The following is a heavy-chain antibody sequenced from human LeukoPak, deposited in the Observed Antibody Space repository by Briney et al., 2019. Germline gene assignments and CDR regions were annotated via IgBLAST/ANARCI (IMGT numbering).Heavy chain of an antibody. CDR1: GGSISSYY. J-gene: IGHJ6*03. Sequence: SETLSLTCTVSGGSISSYYWSWIRQPAGKGLEWIGRIYTCGSTNYNPSLKSRVTMSVDTSKNQFSLKLSSVTAADTAVYYCARAVGSGSFQTYYYYMDVWGKGTTVTISS. V-gene: IGHV4-4*07. CDR3: ARAVGSGSFQTYYYYMDV. CDR2: IYTCGST. D-gene: IGHD3-10*01.